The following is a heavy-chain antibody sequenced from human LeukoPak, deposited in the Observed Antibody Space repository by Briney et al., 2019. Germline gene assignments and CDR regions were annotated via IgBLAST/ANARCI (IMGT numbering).Heavy chain of an antibody. CDR3: AREGDDILTGYSFDAFDV. CDR2: MYISGST. V-gene: IGHV4-4*07. D-gene: IGHD3-9*01. J-gene: IGHJ3*01. Sequence: PSETLSLTCTVSGGSISSYYWSWIRQPAGKGLEWIGRMYISGSTNYNPSLKSRVTMSVATSKNQFSLKLNSVTAADTAVYYCAREGDDILTGYSFDAFDVWGQGTMVTVSS. CDR1: GGSISSYY.